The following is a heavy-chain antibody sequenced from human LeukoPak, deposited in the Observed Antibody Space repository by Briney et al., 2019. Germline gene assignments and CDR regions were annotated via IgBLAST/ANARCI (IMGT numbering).Heavy chain of an antibody. D-gene: IGHD2/OR15-2a*01. CDR2: IKQDESEK. Sequence: GGSLRLSCAASGFTFSTYWMSWVRQAPGKGLEWVANIKQDESEKYYVDSVKGRFTISRDNTKNSVYLQMNSLRAEDTAVYYCARGRLWRLSAPRAFDIWAQGTMVTVSS. V-gene: IGHV3-7*01. CDR3: ARGRLWRLSAPRAFDI. CDR1: GFTFSTYW. J-gene: IGHJ3*02.